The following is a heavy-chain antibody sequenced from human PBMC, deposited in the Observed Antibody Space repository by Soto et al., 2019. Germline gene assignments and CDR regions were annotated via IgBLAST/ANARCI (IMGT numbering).Heavy chain of an antibody. CDR1: GFTFSSYG. J-gene: IGHJ6*02. CDR3: AKDGTYYDFWSGKYYYYYYGMDV. Sequence: SLRLSCAASGFTFSSYGMHWVRQAPGKGLEWVAVISYDGSNKYYADSVKGRFTISRDNSKNTLYPQMNSLRAEDTAVYYCAKDGTYYDFWSGKYYYYYYGMDVWGQGTTVTVSS. D-gene: IGHD3-3*01. V-gene: IGHV3-30*18. CDR2: ISYDGSNK.